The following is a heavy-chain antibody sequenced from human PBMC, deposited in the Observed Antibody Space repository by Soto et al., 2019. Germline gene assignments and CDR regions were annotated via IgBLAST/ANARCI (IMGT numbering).Heavy chain of an antibody. D-gene: IGHD2-15*01. J-gene: IGHJ4*02. Sequence: QVQLQESGPGLVKPSGTLSLTCAVSNGSVSSNNWWSWVRQPPGKGLEWIGEIYHSGSTNYNPSLKSRVTISIDKSKNQFSLNLSSVTAADTAVYYCAVLGYGRWGILDYWGQGTLVTVSS. CDR2: IYHSGST. CDR3: AVLGYGRWGILDY. CDR1: NGSVSSNNW. V-gene: IGHV4-4*02.